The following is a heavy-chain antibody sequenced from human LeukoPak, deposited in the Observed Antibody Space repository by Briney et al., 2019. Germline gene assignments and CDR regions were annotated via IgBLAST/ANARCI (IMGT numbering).Heavy chain of an antibody. J-gene: IGHJ3*02. D-gene: IGHD3-22*01. CDR1: GGSFSGYY. Sequence: PSETLSLTCAVYGGSFSGYYWSWIRQPPGKGLEWIGYIYYSGSTNYNPSLKSRVTISVDTSKNQFSLKLSSVTAADTAVYFCARGPYSYDSSGAFDIWGQGTMVTVS. CDR2: IYYSGST. V-gene: IGHV4-59*08. CDR3: ARGPYSYDSSGAFDI.